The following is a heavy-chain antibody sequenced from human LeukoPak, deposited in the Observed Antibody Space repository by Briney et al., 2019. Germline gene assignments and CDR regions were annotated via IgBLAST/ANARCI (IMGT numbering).Heavy chain of an antibody. D-gene: IGHD3-3*01. Sequence: GGSLRLSCAASGFTFSSYGMHWVRQAPGKGLEWVAVISYDGSNKYYADSVKGRFTISRDNSKNTLYLQMNSLRAEDTAVYYCAKDISITIFGVVTPDPYFDYWGQGTLVTVSS. J-gene: IGHJ4*02. V-gene: IGHV3-30*18. CDR1: GFTFSSYG. CDR3: AKDISITIFGVVTPDPYFDY. CDR2: ISYDGSNK.